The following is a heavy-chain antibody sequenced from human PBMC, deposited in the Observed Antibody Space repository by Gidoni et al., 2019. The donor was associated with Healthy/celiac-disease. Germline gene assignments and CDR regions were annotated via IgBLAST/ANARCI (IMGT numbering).Heavy chain of an antibody. Sequence: EVQLLESGGGLVQPGGYLRLSCAASGVTFSSYAMSWVRQAPGKGLEWVSAISGSGGSTYYADSVKGRFTISRDNSKNTLYLQMNSLRAEDTAVYYCAKDWLRYYYDSSGYPFDYWGQGTLVTVSS. CDR2: ISGSGGST. CDR1: GVTFSSYA. V-gene: IGHV3-23*01. J-gene: IGHJ4*02. CDR3: AKDWLRYYYDSSGYPFDY. D-gene: IGHD3-22*01.